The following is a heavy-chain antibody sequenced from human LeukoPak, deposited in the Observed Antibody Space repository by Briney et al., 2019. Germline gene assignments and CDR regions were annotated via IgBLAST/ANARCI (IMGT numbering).Heavy chain of an antibody. Sequence: PGGSLRLSCAASGFTFSSYSMNWVRQAPGKGLEWVSSISSSSSYIYYADSVRGRFTISRDNSKNTLYLQMNSLRAEDTAVYFCARDLGYSSGGIRYVGYLDYWGQGTLVTVSS. J-gene: IGHJ4*02. CDR1: GFTFSSYS. V-gene: IGHV3-21*01. D-gene: IGHD2-15*01. CDR3: ARDLGYSSGGIRYVGYLDY. CDR2: ISSSSSYI.